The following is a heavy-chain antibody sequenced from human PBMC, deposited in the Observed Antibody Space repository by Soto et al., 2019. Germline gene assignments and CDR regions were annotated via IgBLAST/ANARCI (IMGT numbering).Heavy chain of an antibody. J-gene: IGHJ3*02. D-gene: IGHD4-17*01. CDR2: MNPNSGNT. CDR3: ASNDYGDYSDAFDI. CDR1: GYTFTSYD. V-gene: IGHV1-8*01. Sequence: APVKVSCKASGYTFTSYDINWVRQATGQGLEWMGWMNPNSGNTGYAQKFQGRVTMNRNTSISTAYMELSSMRSEDTAVYYCASNDYGDYSDAFDIRGQGTMVTVSS.